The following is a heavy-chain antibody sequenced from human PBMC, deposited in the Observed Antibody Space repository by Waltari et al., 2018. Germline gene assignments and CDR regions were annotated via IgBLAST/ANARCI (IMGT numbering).Heavy chain of an antibody. Sequence: QAQLVQSGAEVKKPGASGRVTCETSGYTFSSYGITWLRQAPGQGLEWRGWISTYNGNRNDSQKVQGRVSMTTDSYTTTAYLDLRSLRSDDTAVYYCVRGGPWQLVQGNAFDFWGQGTMVTVSS. CDR1: GYTFSSYG. CDR3: VRGGPWQLVQGNAFDF. V-gene: IGHV1-18*01. J-gene: IGHJ3*01. CDR2: ISTYNGNR. D-gene: IGHD6-6*01.